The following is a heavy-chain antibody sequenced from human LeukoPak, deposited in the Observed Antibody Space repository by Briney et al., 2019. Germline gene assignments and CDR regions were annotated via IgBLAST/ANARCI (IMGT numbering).Heavy chain of an antibody. D-gene: IGHD4-23*01. CDR2: IYHSGST. Sequence: SETLSPTCTVSGYSISSGYYWGWIRQPPGKGLEWIGSIYHSGSTYYNPSLKSRVTISVDTSKNQFSLKLSSVTAADTAVYYCARGEVTPTGAFDIWGQGTMVTVSS. CDR1: GYSISSGYY. V-gene: IGHV4-38-2*02. CDR3: ARGEVTPTGAFDI. J-gene: IGHJ3*02.